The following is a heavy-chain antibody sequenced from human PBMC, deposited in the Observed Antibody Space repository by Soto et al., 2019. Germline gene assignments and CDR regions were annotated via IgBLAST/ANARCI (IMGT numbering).Heavy chain of an antibody. Sequence: GGSLRLSCAASGFAFRSYAMSWVRQAPGRGLEWVSGIGSSGDNTYYADSVKGRFTISRDNSKNTLSLQMNSLRAEDPAIYSCAKNLYAFWSTQTDAFDIWGQGTMVNVSS. J-gene: IGHJ3*02. D-gene: IGHD3-3*01. CDR1: GFAFRSYA. CDR2: IGSSGDNT. V-gene: IGHV3-23*01. CDR3: AKNLYAFWSTQTDAFDI.